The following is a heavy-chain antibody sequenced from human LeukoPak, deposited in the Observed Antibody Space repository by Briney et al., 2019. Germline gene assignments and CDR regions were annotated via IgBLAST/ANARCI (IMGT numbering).Heavy chain of an antibody. D-gene: IGHD1-1*01. Sequence: KESGPTLLKPTQTLTLTCTVAGLAPSTSGMGVGWSRQHPGKALEWLELMYWDDDKRYSPFLKSRLTITKDTSKNPVVLTMSNMDPVDTATYFCAREVNGIFDYWGQGTLVTVSS. CDR2: MYWDDDK. CDR1: GLAPSTSGMG. J-gene: IGHJ4*02. CDR3: AREVNGIFDY. V-gene: IGHV2-5*02.